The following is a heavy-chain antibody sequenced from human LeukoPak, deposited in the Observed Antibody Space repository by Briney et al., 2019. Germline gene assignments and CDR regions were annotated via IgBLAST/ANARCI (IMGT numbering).Heavy chain of an antibody. V-gene: IGHV4-39*02. CDR1: GGSISSSSYY. CDR2: IYYSGST. D-gene: IGHD6-13*01. J-gene: IGHJ5*02. Sequence: SETLSLTXTVSGGSISSSSYYWGWIRQPPGKGLEWIGSIYYSGSTYYNPSLKSRVTISVDTSKNQFSLKLSSVTAADTAVYYCARDYSSSWYGDGPYWFDPWGQGTLVTVSS. CDR3: ARDYSSSWYGDGPYWFDP.